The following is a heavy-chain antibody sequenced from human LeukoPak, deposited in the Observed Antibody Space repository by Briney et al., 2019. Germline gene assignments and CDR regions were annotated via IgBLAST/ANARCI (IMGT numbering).Heavy chain of an antibody. Sequence: GASVKVSCKASGYTFTGYYMHWVRQAPGQGLECMGWINPNSGGTNYAQKFQGRVTMTRDTSISTAYMELSRLRSDDTAVYYCARRWAAMVNDGDDYWGQGTLVTVSS. CDR2: INPNSGGT. V-gene: IGHV1-2*02. J-gene: IGHJ4*02. CDR3: ARRWAAMVNDGDDY. D-gene: IGHD5-18*01. CDR1: GYTFTGYY.